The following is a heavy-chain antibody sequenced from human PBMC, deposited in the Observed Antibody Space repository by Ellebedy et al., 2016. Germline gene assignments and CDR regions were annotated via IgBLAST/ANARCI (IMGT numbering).Heavy chain of an antibody. J-gene: IGHJ4*02. Sequence: LSLTCAASGFTFTNYWMHWVRQAPGKGLVWVSRISSDGSTTSYADSVKGRFTISRDNAKNTLYLQMNSLRPEDTSVYYCAKVITLVAFDYWGQGARVTVSS. D-gene: IGHD3-16*01. CDR3: AKVITLVAFDY. CDR1: GFTFTNYW. V-gene: IGHV3-74*01. CDR2: ISSDGSTT.